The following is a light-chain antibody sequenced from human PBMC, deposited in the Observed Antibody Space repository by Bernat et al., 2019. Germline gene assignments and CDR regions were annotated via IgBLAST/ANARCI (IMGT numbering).Light chain of an antibody. CDR2: EVS. Sequence: QSALTQPASVSGSPGQSITISCTGTNSDVGSYDHVSWYQQHPGKFPKLMIYEVSRRPSGVSNRFSGSKSGNTASLTISGLQAEDEADYCCCSHAGRTFWVFGGRTRLTVL. J-gene: IGLJ3*02. CDR1: NSDVGSYDH. V-gene: IGLV2-23*02. CDR3: CSHAGRTFWV.